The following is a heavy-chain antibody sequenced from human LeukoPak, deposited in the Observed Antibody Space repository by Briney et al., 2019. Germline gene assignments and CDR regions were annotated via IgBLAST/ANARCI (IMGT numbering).Heavy chain of an antibody. V-gene: IGHV3-21*01. J-gene: IGHJ4*02. CDR3: ARASGYQYYFDY. CDR2: ISSSSSYI. Sequence: PGGSLRLSCAASGFTLSSYAMTWVRQAPGKGLEWVSSISSSSSYIYYADSVKGRFTISRDNAKNSLYLQMNSLRAEDTAVYYCARASGYQYYFDYWGQGTLVTVSS. CDR1: GFTLSSYA. D-gene: IGHD5-12*01.